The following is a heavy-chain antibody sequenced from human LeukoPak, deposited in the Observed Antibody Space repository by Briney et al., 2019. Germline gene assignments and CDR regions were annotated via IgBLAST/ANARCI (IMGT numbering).Heavy chain of an antibody. Sequence: SVKVSCKASGGSFTFTSHAINWVRQAPGQGLEWMGGLIPIYGSANYAQKFQGRVTITSDESTRTVYMELSSLRPEDSAVYYCAGFLYDNSGDAFDIWGQGTMVTVSS. CDR1: GGSFTFTSHA. V-gene: IGHV1-69*13. D-gene: IGHD3-22*01. CDR2: LIPIYGSA. J-gene: IGHJ3*02. CDR3: AGFLYDNSGDAFDI.